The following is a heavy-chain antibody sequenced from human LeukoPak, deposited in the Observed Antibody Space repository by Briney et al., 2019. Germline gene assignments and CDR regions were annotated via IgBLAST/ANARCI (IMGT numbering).Heavy chain of an antibody. J-gene: IGHJ4*02. V-gene: IGHV3-21*01. D-gene: IGHD1-1*01. CDR1: GFTFSSYT. CDR2: ISGSNSYT. Sequence: GGSLRLSCAASGFTFSSYTMHWIRQAPGKGLEWVSSISGSNSYTFYADSVKGRFTVSRDNAKDSLYLQMNSLRAEDTAVYYCARALTTLTYEGYWGQGTLVTVSS. CDR3: ARALTTLTYEGY.